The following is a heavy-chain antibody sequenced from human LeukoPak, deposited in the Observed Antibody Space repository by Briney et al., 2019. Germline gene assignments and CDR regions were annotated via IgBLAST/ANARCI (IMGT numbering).Heavy chain of an antibody. CDR2: IYHSGST. J-gene: IGHJ5*02. V-gene: IGHV4-38-2*02. D-gene: IGHD3-3*01. CDR1: GYSISSGYY. CDR3: ATSRTWNFWSGYFDSWFDP. Sequence: SETLSLTCTVSGYSISSGYYWGWIRQPPGKGLEWIGSIYHSGSTYYNPSLKSRVTISVDTSKNQFSLKLSSVTAADTAVYYCATSRTWNFWSGYFDSWFDPGAREPWSPSPQ.